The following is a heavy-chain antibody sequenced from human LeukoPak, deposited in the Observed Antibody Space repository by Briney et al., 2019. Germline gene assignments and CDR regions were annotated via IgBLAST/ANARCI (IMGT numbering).Heavy chain of an antibody. CDR3: AKMRDQWLSMDS. D-gene: IGHD6-19*01. Sequence: GGSLRLSCAASGFSFDDYAMNWVRQAPGKGLEWVSLISGLGDIIKYADSVRGRLTISRDNSRNSLYLQMNSLTTEDTAFYYCAKMRDQWLSMDSWGRGTLVTVSS. CDR1: GFSFDDYA. V-gene: IGHV3-43*02. CDR2: ISGLGDII. J-gene: IGHJ4*02.